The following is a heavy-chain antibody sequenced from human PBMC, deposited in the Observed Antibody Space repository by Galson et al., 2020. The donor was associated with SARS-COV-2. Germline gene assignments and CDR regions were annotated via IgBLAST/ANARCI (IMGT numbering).Heavy chain of an antibody. D-gene: IGHD3-10*01. CDR1: GFTFSSHG. V-gene: IGHV3-33*06. Sequence: GESLKISCVASGFTFSSHGMHWVRQAPGRGLEWVSLIWYEGSLKSYSDSVKGRFTISRDNSKNTLYLQMDGLRVEDTAVYYCAKDPGSGGFYAGPDYWGQGTLVAVSS. CDR3: AKDPGSGGFYAGPDY. J-gene: IGHJ4*02. CDR2: IWYEGSLK.